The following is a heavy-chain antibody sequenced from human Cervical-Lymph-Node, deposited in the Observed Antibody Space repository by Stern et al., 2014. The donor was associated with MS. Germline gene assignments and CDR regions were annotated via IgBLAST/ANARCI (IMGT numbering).Heavy chain of an antibody. D-gene: IGHD3-3*01. CDR2: TSYDGSDK. CDR3: AKNVGGITIYSWFDP. V-gene: IGHV3-30*18. Sequence: VQLVESGGGVVQPGRSLRLSCAASGFTFSSFGMHWVRQAPGKGLEWEAVTSYDGSDKDYADSVKGRFTISIDNSKNMLYLQRNSRRAEDTAVYYCAKNVGGITIYSWFDPWGQGTLVTVSS. J-gene: IGHJ5*02. CDR1: GFTFSSFG.